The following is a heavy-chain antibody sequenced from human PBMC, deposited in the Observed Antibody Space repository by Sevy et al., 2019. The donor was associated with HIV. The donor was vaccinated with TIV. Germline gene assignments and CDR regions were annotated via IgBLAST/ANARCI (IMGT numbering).Heavy chain of an antibody. CDR1: GFTFSSYA. D-gene: IGHD3-9*01. V-gene: IGHV3-64D*06. CDR2: ISSNGGST. Sequence: GGSLRLSCSASGFTFSSYAMHWLRQAPGKGLEYVSAISSNGGSTYYADSVKGRFTISRDNSKNTLYLQMSSLRAEDTAVYYCVKRDSGYFDWFDSFYFDYWGQGTLVTVSS. CDR3: VKRDSGYFDWFDSFYFDY. J-gene: IGHJ4*02.